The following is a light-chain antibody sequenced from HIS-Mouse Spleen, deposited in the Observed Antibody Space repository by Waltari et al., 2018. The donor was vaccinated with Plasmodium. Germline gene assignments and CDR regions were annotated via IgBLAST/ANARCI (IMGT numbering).Light chain of an antibody. CDR2: GAS. CDR3: QQYNNWSFT. J-gene: IGKJ3*01. CDR1: QSVSSN. V-gene: IGKV3-15*01. Sequence: EIVMKQSPATLSVSPGERATLSCRASQSVSSNLAWDQQKPGQAPRLLIYGASTRATGIPARFSGSGSGTEFTLTISSLQSEDFAVYYCQQYNNWSFTFGPGTKVDIK.